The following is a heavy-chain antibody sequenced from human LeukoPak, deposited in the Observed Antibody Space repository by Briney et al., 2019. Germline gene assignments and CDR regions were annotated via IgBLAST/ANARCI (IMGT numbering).Heavy chain of an antibody. CDR2: ISDDGDST. Sequence: PGGSLRLSCAASGFTFNIYAMNWVRQAPGKGLEWVSSISDDGDSTHYADSVKGRFTISRDNSKNTLYLQMNSLRAEDTAVYYCAKENQYCSGGSCYSNWFDPWGQGTLVTVSS. CDR3: AKENQYCSGGSCYSNWFDP. J-gene: IGHJ5*02. CDR1: GFTFNIYA. V-gene: IGHV3-23*01. D-gene: IGHD2-15*01.